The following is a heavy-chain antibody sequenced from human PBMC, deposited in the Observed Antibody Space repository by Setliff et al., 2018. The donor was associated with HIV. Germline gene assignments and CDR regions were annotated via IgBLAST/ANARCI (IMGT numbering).Heavy chain of an antibody. V-gene: IGHV3-23*01. D-gene: IGHD3-16*01. CDR2: INNRGDRT. J-gene: IGHJ5*02. CDR3: AKDLAANIYDFSALYYVPYPVGS. CDR1: GFFFSRHV. Sequence: GGSLRLSCEGSGFFFSRHVMSWVRQAPGKGLEWVSGINNRGDRTDYADSVKGRFTISIDNSKNTVDLQMNSLTVEDTAVYYCAKDLAANIYDFSALYYVPYPVGSWGQGTLVTVSS.